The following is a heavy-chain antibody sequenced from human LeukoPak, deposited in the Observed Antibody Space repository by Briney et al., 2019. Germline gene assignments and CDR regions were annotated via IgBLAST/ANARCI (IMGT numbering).Heavy chain of an antibody. CDR2: IYYSGVT. CDR3: ARGWLQSGFDY. D-gene: IGHD5-24*01. CDR1: GGSISNYY. Sequence: SETLSLTCTASGGSISNYYWSWIRQPPGKGLEWIGYIYYSGVTSYNPSLKSRVTISIDTSKNQFSLKLNSVTPEDTAVYYCARGWLQSGFDYWGQGTLVTVSS. V-gene: IGHV4-59*12. J-gene: IGHJ4*02.